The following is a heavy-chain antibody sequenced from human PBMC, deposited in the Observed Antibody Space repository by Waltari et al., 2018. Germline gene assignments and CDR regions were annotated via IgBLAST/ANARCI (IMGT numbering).Heavy chain of an antibody. CDR2: IYYSGST. J-gene: IGHJ3*02. V-gene: IGHV4-39*01. D-gene: IGHD2-15*01. CDR1: GGSISSSSYY. Sequence: QLQLQESGPGLVKPSETLSLTCTVSGGSISSSSYYWGWIRQPPGKGLEWIGSIYYSGSTYYNPSLKSRVTISVDTSKNQFSLKLSSVTAADTAVYYCASSVVVVAGAAFDIWGQGTMVTVSS. CDR3: ASSVVVVAGAAFDI.